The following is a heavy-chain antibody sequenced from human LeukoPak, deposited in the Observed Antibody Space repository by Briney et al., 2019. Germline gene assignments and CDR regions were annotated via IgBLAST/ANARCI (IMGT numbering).Heavy chain of an antibody. V-gene: IGHV4-34*01. CDR3: ARGLSKDFWSG. CDR2: INHSGST. J-gene: IGHJ4*02. Sequence: PSETLSLTCAVYGGSFSGYYWSWIRQPPGKGLEWIGEINHSGSTNYNPSLKSRVTISVDTSKNQFSLKLSSVTAADTAVYYCARGLSKDFWSGWGQGTLVTVSS. D-gene: IGHD3/OR15-3a*01. CDR1: GGSFSGYY.